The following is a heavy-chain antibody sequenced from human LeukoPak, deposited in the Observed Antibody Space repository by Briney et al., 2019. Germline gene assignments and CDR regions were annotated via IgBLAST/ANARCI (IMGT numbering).Heavy chain of an antibody. V-gene: IGHV1-69*06. CDR2: IIPIFGTA. CDR1: GGTFSSYA. D-gene: IGHD6-6*01. Sequence: ASVNVSCKASGGTFSSYAISWVRQAPGQGLEWMGGIIPIFGTANYAQTFQGRVTITADKSTSTAYMELSSLRSEDTAVYYCARGGTGAARRSGVRSWDYYYYYMDVWGKGTTVTVSS. CDR3: ARGGTGAARRSGVRSWDYYYYYMDV. J-gene: IGHJ6*03.